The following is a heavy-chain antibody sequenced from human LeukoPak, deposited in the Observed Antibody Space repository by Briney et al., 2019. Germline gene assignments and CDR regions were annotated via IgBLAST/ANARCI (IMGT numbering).Heavy chain of an antibody. D-gene: IGHD1-26*01. CDR2: ISAYNGNT. J-gene: IGHJ4*02. Sequence: ASVKVSCKASGYTFTSYGISWVRQAPGQGLEWMGWISAYNGNTNYAQKPQGRVTITTDTSTSTPSMALMSLRSDDTAVYYCARDMGPGYYGIPDIDYWGQGTLVTVSS. CDR1: GYTFTSYG. CDR3: ARDMGPGYYGIPDIDY. V-gene: IGHV1-18*01.